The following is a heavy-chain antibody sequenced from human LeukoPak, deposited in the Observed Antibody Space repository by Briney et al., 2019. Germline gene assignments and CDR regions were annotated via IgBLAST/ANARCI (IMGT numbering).Heavy chain of an antibody. CDR2: INHSGST. J-gene: IGHJ6*02. Sequence: PSETLSLTCAVYGGSFSGYYWSWIRQPPGKGLEWIGEINHSGSTNYNPSLKSRVTISVDTSKNQFPLKLSSVTAADTAVYYCARGGATAARANYYYYYGMDVWGQGTTVTVSS. D-gene: IGHD2-2*01. CDR3: ARGGATAARANYYYYYGMDV. V-gene: IGHV4-34*01. CDR1: GGSFSGYY.